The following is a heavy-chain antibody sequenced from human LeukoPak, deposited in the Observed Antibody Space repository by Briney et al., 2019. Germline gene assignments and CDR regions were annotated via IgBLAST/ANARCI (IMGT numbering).Heavy chain of an antibody. V-gene: IGHV3-30*04. CDR1: GFTFSSYA. CDR2: IPYDGSNK. J-gene: IGHJ4*02. D-gene: IGHD6-13*01. Sequence: GRTLRLSCAASGFTFSSYAMHLVRQAPGKGLEWVALIPYDGSNKYYADSVKGRFTVSRDNSKNTLYLQMNSLRAEDTAVYYCVRGAYSSSWLNFDYWGQGTLVTVSS. CDR3: VRGAYSSSWLNFDY.